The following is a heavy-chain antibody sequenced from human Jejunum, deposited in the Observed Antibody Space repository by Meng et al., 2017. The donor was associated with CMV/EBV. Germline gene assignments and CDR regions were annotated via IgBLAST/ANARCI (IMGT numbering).Heavy chain of an antibody. CDR3: ARTPPAVGSPTWYDP. CDR1: FTLSAYT. Sequence: FTLSAYTMNWVRQAPGMGLEWVSSISSDSVYIYYADSVKGRFTISRDNAKSTVYLQLNSLRAEDTAVYYCARTPPAVGSPTWYDPWGRGTLVTVSS. J-gene: IGHJ5*02. V-gene: IGHV3-21*04. D-gene: IGHD6-19*01. CDR2: ISSDSVYI.